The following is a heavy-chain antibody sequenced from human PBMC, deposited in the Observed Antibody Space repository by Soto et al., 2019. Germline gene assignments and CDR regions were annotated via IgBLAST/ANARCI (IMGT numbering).Heavy chain of an antibody. CDR1: GGSISSCGYY. D-gene: IGHD2-2*01. CDR3: ARQQIRYCSSTSCYPNRFYP. CDR2: IYYSGST. Sequence: PSETLSLTCTVSGGSISSCGYYWSWIRQHPGKGLEWIGYIYYSGSTHYNPSLKSRVTISVDTSKNQSSLTLSPVTAADTAVYYCARQQIRYCSSTSCYPNRFYPWGQGTLVTVSS. J-gene: IGHJ5*02. V-gene: IGHV4-31*03.